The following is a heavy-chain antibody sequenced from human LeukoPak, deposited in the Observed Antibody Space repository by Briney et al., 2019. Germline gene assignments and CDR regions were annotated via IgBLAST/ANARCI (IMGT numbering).Heavy chain of an antibody. CDR2: INPNSGGT. CDR1: GYTFTVYY. D-gene: IGHD5-12*01. CDR3: ARGVDSGYPYFDH. J-gene: IGHJ4*02. V-gene: IGHV1-2*02. Sequence: GASVKVSCKSSGYTFTVYYMHWVRHAPGQGLEWMGWINPNSGGTNSAQKFQGRVTMTRDTSISTAYMELSRLRSDDTAMYYCARGVDSGYPYFDHWGQGPLVTVSS.